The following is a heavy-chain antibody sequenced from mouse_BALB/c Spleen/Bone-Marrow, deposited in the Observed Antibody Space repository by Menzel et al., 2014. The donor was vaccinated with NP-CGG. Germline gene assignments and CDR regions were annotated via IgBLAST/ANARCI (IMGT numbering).Heavy chain of an antibody. J-gene: IGHJ1*01. CDR2: IRNKAKGYTT. CDR1: GFTFTDYY. V-gene: IGHV7-3*02. CDR3: ARDINYGTCNWCFDV. D-gene: IGHD1-1*01. Sequence: EVKLVESGGGLIQPGGSLRLSCATSGFTFTDYYMSWVRQPPGKALEWLGFIRNKAKGYTTEYSASVKGRFTISRDNSQSIVYRQMNTLRAEDSATYDCARDINYGTCNWCFDVWGAGTPVTVSP.